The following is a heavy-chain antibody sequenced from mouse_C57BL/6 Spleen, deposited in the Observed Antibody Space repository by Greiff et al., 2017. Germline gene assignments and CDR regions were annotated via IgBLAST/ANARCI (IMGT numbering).Heavy chain of an antibody. Sequence: QVQLQQPGAELVRPGSSVKLSCKASGYTFTSYWMHWVKQRPIKGLEWIGNIDPSDSETHSNQKFKDKATLTVDKSSSTAYMQLSSLTSEDSAVYYCARPYYSNYHFAYWGQGTLVTVSA. V-gene: IGHV1-52*01. CDR1: GYTFTSYW. J-gene: IGHJ3*01. CDR3: ARPYYSNYHFAY. D-gene: IGHD2-5*01. CDR2: IDPSDSET.